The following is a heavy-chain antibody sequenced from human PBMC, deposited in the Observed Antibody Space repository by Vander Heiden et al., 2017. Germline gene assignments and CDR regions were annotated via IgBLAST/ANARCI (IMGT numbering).Heavy chain of an antibody. J-gene: IGHJ4*01. D-gene: IGHD3-10*01. V-gene: IGHV3-72*01. CDR3: ARVSSTMVLGVIANIDY. Sequence: EVPLVESGGGLVQSGGSLRLSCATPGFPSLDDSMEWVRRAPGKGLEWFGRTRNQATSYTSEYAASVKGRFTISRDDSKNSLYLQLNSLKTQHTPVYYCARVSSTMVLGVIANIDYWCDGPLVTLA. CDR2: TRNQATSYTS. CDR1: GFPSLDDS.